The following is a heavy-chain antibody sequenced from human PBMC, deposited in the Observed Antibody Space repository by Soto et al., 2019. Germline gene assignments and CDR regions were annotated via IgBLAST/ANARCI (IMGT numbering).Heavy chain of an antibody. J-gene: IGHJ4*02. Sequence: PLETLSLTCSVSGFAISRGYYWSWVRQPPGKGLEWIGSIYPSVSSYHNPSLATRLRLSIDTSKNQFTLNLTSVTAADTALYFCAREKVGTTFFDNWGQGIQVTVS. CDR3: AREKVGTTFFDN. CDR2: IYPSVSS. D-gene: IGHD1-1*01. V-gene: IGHV4-38-2*02. CDR1: GFAISRGYY.